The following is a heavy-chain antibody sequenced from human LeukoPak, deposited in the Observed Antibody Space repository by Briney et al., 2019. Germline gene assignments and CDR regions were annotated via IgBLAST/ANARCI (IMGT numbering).Heavy chain of an antibody. CDR3: AKDGYYYDSSGYYPL. Sequence: PGGSLRLSCAASGFTFSSYAMSWVRQAPGKGLEWVSAISGSGGSTYYADSVKGRFTISRDNSKNTLYLQMNSLRAEDTAVYYCAKDGYYYDSSGYYPLWGQGTLVTVSS. V-gene: IGHV3-23*01. J-gene: IGHJ4*02. CDR2: ISGSGGST. D-gene: IGHD3-22*01. CDR1: GFTFSSYA.